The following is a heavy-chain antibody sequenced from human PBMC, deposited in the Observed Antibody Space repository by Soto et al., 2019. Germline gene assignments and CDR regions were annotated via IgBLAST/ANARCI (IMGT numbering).Heavy chain of an antibody. J-gene: IGHJ6*03. D-gene: IGHD3-3*01. Sequence: GGSLRLSCAASGFTFSSYSMNWVRQAPGKGLEWVSYISSSSSTIYYADSVKGRFTISRDNAKNSLYLQMNSLRAEDTAVYYCARDKGYDFWSGYYSGESYYYYMDVWGKGTTVTVSS. CDR2: ISSSSSTI. CDR3: ARDKGYDFWSGYYSGESYYYYMDV. CDR1: GFTFSSYS. V-gene: IGHV3-48*01.